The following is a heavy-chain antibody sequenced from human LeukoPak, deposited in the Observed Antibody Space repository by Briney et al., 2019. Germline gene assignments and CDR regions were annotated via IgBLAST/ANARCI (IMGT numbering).Heavy chain of an antibody. CDR3: ARVPTGAPAAVYYYYYMDV. D-gene: IGHD2-2*01. CDR2: IIPIFGTA. J-gene: IGHJ6*03. CDR1: GGTFSSYA. V-gene: IGHV1-69*01. Sequence: GSSVKVSCKASGGTFSSYAISWVRQAPGQGLEWMGGIIPIFGTANYAQKFQGRVTITADESTSTAYMELSSLRSEDTAVYYCARVPTGAPAAVYYYYYMDVWGKGTTVTVSS.